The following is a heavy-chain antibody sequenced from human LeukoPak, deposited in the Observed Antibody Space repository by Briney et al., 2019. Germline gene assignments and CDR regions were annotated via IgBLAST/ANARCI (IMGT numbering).Heavy chain of an antibody. Sequence: GSSVKVSCKASGGTFSSYAISWVRQAPGQGLEWMGGIIPIFSTANYAQKFQGRVTITTDESTSTAYMELSSLRSEDTAVYYCASASRGIFVSPFDYWGQGTLVTVSS. CDR3: ASASRGIFVSPFDY. J-gene: IGHJ4*02. CDR2: IIPIFSTA. V-gene: IGHV1-69*05. D-gene: IGHD3-3*01. CDR1: GGTFSSYA.